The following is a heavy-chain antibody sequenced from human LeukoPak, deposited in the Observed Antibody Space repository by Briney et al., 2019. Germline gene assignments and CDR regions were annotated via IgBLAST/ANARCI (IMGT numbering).Heavy chain of an antibody. CDR2: IYYSGST. CDR1: GGAFRDHQ. CDR3: ARGSPIAAAGILGY. J-gene: IGHJ4*02. D-gene: IGHD6-13*01. Sequence: ASETLSLTCAVYGGAFRDHQWSWIRQPPGKGLEWIGYIYYSGSTYYNPSLKSRVTISVDTSKNQFSLKLSSVTAADTAVYYCARGSPIAAAGILGYWGQGTLVTVSS. V-gene: IGHV4-30-4*08.